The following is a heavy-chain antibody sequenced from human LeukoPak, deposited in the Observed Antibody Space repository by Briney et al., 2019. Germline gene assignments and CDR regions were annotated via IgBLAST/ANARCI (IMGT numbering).Heavy chain of an antibody. CDR2: ISSSSSHI. J-gene: IGHJ4*02. CDR3: ARAYCSSISCYYYFDY. Sequence: GGSLRLSCAASGFSFSTYGMYWVCQAPGQGLGWVSSISSSSSHIYYADSVKGRFTISRDNAKNSLYLQMNSLRAEDTAVYYCARAYCSSISCYYYFDYWGEGTLVTVSS. D-gene: IGHD2-2*01. CDR1: GFSFSTYG. V-gene: IGHV3-21*01.